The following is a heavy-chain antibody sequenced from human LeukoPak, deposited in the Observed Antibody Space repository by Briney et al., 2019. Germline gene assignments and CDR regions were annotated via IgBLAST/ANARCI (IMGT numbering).Heavy chain of an antibody. CDR1: GFTFSSYG. J-gene: IGHJ5*02. Sequence: TGGSLRLSCAASGFTFSSYGMHWVRQAPGKGLEWVAVISYDGSNKYYADSVKGRFTISRDNSKNTLYLQMNSLRAEDTAVYYCATRSDFYDYVWGSPRTWGQGTLVTVSS. D-gene: IGHD3-16*01. CDR2: ISYDGSNK. V-gene: IGHV3-30*03. CDR3: ATRSDFYDYVWGSPRT.